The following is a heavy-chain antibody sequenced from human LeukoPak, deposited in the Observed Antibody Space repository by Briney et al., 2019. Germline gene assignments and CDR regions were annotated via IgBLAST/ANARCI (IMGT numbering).Heavy chain of an antibody. CDR2: INHSGST. CDR1: GGSFSGYY. Sequence: SETLSLTCAVYGGSFSGYYWSWIRQPPGKGLEWIGEINHSGSTNYNPSLKSRVTISVDTSKNQFSLKLSSVTAADTAVYYCARGTRRTTVTTIYYYYGMDVWGQGTTVTVSS. CDR3: ARGTRRTTVTTIYYYYGMDV. D-gene: IGHD4-17*01. V-gene: IGHV4-34*01. J-gene: IGHJ6*02.